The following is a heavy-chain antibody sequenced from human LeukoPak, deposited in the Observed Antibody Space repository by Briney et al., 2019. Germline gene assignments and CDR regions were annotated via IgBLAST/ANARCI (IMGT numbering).Heavy chain of an antibody. V-gene: IGHV3-21*01. Sequence: GGSLRLSCAASGFTFSSYSMNWVRQAPGKGLEWVSSISSSSSYIYCADSVKGRFTISRDNAKNSLYLQMNSLRAEDTAVYYCARGVNYYGSGSWDYWGQGTLVTVSS. CDR1: GFTFSSYS. D-gene: IGHD3-10*01. J-gene: IGHJ4*02. CDR3: ARGVNYYGSGSWDY. CDR2: ISSSSSYI.